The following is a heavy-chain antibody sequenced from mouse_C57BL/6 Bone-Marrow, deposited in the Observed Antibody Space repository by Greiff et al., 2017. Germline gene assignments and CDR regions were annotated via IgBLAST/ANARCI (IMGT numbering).Heavy chain of an antibody. CDR1: GYSFTGYY. D-gene: IGHD1-1*01. CDR2: INPSTGGT. J-gene: IGHJ3*01. CDR3: ARHYYGRTWFAY. V-gene: IGHV1-42*01. Sequence: EVQLQQSGPELVKPGASVKISCKASGYSFTGYYMNWVKQSPEKSLEWIGEINPSTGGTTYNQKFKAKATLTVDKSSSTAYMQRKSLTSEDSAVYYCARHYYGRTWFAYWGQGTLVTVSA.